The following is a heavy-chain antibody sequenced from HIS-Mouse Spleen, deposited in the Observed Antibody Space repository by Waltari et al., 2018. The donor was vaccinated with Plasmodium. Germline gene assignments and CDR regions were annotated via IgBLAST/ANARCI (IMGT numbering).Heavy chain of an antibody. CDR1: GFTFSSYS. Sequence: EVQLVESGGGLVKPGGSLRLSCAASGFTFSSYSMNWVRQAPGKGLEWVSSISSSSSYIYYADSVKGRFTISRDNAKNSLYLQMNSLRAEDTAVYYCARENPNYDILTGPGGVDYWGQGTLVTVSS. CDR2: ISSSSSYI. CDR3: ARENPNYDILTGPGGVDY. J-gene: IGHJ4*02. V-gene: IGHV3-21*01. D-gene: IGHD3-9*01.